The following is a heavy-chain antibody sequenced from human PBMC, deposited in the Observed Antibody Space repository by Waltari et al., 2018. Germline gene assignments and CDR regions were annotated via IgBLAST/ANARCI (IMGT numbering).Heavy chain of an antibody. V-gene: IGHV1-2*06. D-gene: IGHD2-2*01. CDR3: ARLGPAAIVLDY. CDR1: GSTFTGHY. Sequence: QVQLVQSGAEVKKPGASVKVSCKASGSTFTGHYMPWVRQAPGQGLEWMGRINPNSGGTNYAQKFQGRVTMTRDTSISTAYMELSRLRSDDTAVYYCARLGPAAIVLDYWGQGTLVTVSS. CDR2: INPNSGGT. J-gene: IGHJ4*02.